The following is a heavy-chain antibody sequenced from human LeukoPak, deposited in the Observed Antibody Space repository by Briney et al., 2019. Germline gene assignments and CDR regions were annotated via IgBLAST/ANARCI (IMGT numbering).Heavy chain of an antibody. J-gene: IGHJ3*02. CDR1: GFTFSSYA. CDR3: ARVRATQRAFDI. CDR2: IWCNGGNT. Sequence: HTGGSLRLSCAASGFTFSSYAMHWVRQAPGKELEYVSAIWCNGGNTYYANSVKGRFTISRDNSKNTLYLQMGSLRAEDMAVYYCARVRATQRAFDIWGQGTMVTVSS. V-gene: IGHV3-64*01.